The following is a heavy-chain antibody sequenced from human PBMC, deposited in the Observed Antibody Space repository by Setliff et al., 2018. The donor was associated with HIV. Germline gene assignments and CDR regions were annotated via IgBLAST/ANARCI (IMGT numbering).Heavy chain of an antibody. D-gene: IGHD3-22*01. CDR2: IYYSGST. J-gene: IGHJ6*03. CDR1: GGSISSSSYY. Sequence: SETLSLTCTVSGGSISSSSYYWGWIRQPPGKGLEWIGTIYYSGSTFYNPSLKSRVTISVDTSKKQFSLRLSSVTAADTAVYYCARVVGYYDSSGYPNYYYYYMDVWGKGTTVTVSS. V-gene: IGHV4-39*07. CDR3: ARVVGYYDSSGYPNYYYYYMDV.